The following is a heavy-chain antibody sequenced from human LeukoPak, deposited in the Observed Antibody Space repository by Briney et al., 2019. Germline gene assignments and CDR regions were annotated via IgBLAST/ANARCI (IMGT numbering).Heavy chain of an antibody. CDR1: GFTFSGSA. D-gene: IGHD2-15*01. V-gene: IGHV3-73*01. J-gene: IGHJ5*02. CDR2: IDKKDNLYAT. CDR3: TRDRGTYNWFDP. Sequence: GGSLKLSCAASGFTFSGSAVHWVRQSSGKGLEWVGHIDKKDNLYATAYAESVKGRLTISRDDSKDTAFLHMDSLKTEDTALYYCTRDRGTYNWFDPWGQGTLVTVSA.